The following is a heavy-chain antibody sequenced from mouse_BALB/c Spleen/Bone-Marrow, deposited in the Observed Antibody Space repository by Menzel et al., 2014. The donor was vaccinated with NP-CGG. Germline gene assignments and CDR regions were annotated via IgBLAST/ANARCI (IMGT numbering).Heavy chain of an antibody. D-gene: IGHD2-3*01. V-gene: IGHV1-9*01. CDR2: ILPGNGST. Sequence: QVQLQQSGAELVKPGASVKISCKATGYTFSDYCIDWVKQRPGQGLEWIGEILPGNGSTNYNEKFQGKATFTADTSSNTAYMQLSSTTSDASAVYYCARGCYDVYHWGQGISLTVSS. J-gene: IGHJ2*02. CDR3: ARGCYDVYH. CDR1: GYTFSDYC.